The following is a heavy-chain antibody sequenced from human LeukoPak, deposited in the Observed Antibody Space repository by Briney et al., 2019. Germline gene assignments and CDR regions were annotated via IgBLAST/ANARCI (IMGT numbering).Heavy chain of an antibody. J-gene: IGHJ4*02. CDR3: ASLLRYFDWPSSG. Sequence: SETLSLTCAVYGGSFSGYYWSWIRQPPGKGLEWIGEINHSGSTNYNPSLKSRVTISVDTSKNQFSLKLSSVTAADTAVYYCASLLRYFDWPSSGWGQGTLVTVSS. D-gene: IGHD3-9*01. CDR2: INHSGST. V-gene: IGHV4-34*01. CDR1: GGSFSGYY.